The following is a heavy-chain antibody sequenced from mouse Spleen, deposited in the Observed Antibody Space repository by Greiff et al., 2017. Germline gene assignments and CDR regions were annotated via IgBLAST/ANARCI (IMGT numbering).Heavy chain of an antibody. V-gene: IGHV10-1*01. D-gene: IGHD3-1*01. CDR3: VRQLGLAWFAY. CDR1: GFSFNTYA. J-gene: IGHJ3*01. Sequence: EVKLVESGGGLVQPKGSLKLSCAASGFSFNTYAMNWVRQAPGKGLEWVARIRSKSNNYATYYADSVKDRFTISRDDSESMLYLQMNNLKTEDTAMYYCVRQLGLAWFAYWGQGTLVTVSA. CDR2: IRSKSNNYAT.